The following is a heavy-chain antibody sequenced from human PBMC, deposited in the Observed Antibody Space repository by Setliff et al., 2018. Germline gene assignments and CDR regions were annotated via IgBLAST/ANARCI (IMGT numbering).Heavy chain of an antibody. CDR1: GDSVTSHY. Sequence: PSQTLSLTCSVSGDSVTSHYWSWVRQPPGKGLEWIGEIYHSGSTNYNPSLKSRVTISVDTSKNQFSLKLSSVTAADTAVYYCARDRQYCSSPTCYSSYFYYYGMDVWGQGTTVTVSS. CDR3: ARDRQYCSSPTCYSSYFYYYGMDV. V-gene: IGHV4-34*01. D-gene: IGHD2-2*02. J-gene: IGHJ6*02. CDR2: IYHSGST.